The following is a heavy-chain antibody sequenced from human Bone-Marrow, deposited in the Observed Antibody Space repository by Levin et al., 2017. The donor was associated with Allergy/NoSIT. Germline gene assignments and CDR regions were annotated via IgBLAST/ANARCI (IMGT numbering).Heavy chain of an antibody. D-gene: IGHD3-16*02. CDR1: GYTFTGYY. CDR3: ARTKLLLEGYDYIWGSYRYTGCPDY. J-gene: IGHJ4*02. Sequence: GESLKISCKASGYTFTGYYMHWVRQAPGQGLEWMGRINPNSGGTNYAQKFQGRVTMTRDTSISTAYMELSRLRSDDTAVYYCARTKLLLEGYDYIWGSYRYTGCPDYWGQGTLVTVSS. V-gene: IGHV1-2*06. CDR2: INPNSGGT.